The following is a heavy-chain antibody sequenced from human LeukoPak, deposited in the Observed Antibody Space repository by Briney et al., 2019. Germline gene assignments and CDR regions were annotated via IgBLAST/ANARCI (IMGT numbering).Heavy chain of an antibody. Sequence: GGSLRLSCAASGFPFSSYTMNWVRQAPGKGLEWVSSITGSSNYIYYRDSVKGRFTISRDNAKNSLNLQLNSLRAEDTAVYYYARDTWSGGAFDIWGQGTMVTVSS. CDR3: ARDTWSGGAFDI. D-gene: IGHD3-3*01. V-gene: IGHV3-21*01. J-gene: IGHJ3*02. CDR1: GFPFSSYT. CDR2: ITGSSNYI.